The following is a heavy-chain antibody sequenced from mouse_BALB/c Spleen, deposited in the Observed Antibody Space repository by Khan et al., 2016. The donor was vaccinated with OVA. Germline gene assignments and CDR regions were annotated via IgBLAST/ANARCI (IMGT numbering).Heavy chain of an antibody. CDR3: ARSTYRYAFAY. J-gene: IGHJ3*01. V-gene: IGHV3-8*02. CDR2: MIYTGYT. CDR1: GDSITSGY. Sequence: VQLQESGPSLVKPSQTLSLTCSVTGDSITSGYWSWIRKFPGNKLEYMGYMIYTGYTYYNPSLKSRISITRHTSKNQNYLQLKSVTTEDTATYYCARSTYRYAFAYWGQGTLVTVSS. D-gene: IGHD2-14*01.